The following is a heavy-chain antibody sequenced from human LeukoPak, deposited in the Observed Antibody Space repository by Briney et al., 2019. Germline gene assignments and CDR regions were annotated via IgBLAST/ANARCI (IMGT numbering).Heavy chain of an antibody. CDR1: GGSISSSSYY. CDR3: ARLNDFWSGYPNWFDP. D-gene: IGHD3-3*01. J-gene: IGHJ5*02. Sequence: PSETLSLTCTVSGGSISSSSYYWGWIRQPPGKGLEWIGSIYYSGSTYYNPSLKSRVTISVDTSKNQFSLKLSSVTAADTAVYYCARLNDFWSGYPNWFDPWGQGTLVTVSS. V-gene: IGHV4-39*01. CDR2: IYYSGST.